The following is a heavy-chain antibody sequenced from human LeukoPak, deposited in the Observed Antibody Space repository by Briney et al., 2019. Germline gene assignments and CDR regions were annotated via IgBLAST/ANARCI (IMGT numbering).Heavy chain of an antibody. Sequence: GASVKVSCKASGYTFTGYYMHWVRQAPGQGLEWMGWINPNSGGTNYAQKFQGRVTMTRDTSISTAYMELSRLRSDDTAVYYCARRGYSSSWYRNNWFDPWGQGTLSPSPQ. V-gene: IGHV1-2*02. CDR3: ARRGYSSSWYRNNWFDP. D-gene: IGHD6-13*01. CDR2: INPNSGGT. CDR1: GYTFTGYY. J-gene: IGHJ5*02.